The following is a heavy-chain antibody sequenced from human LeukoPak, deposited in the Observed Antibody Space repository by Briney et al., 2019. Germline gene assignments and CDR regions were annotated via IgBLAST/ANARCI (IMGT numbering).Heavy chain of an antibody. J-gene: IGHJ4*02. D-gene: IGHD6-13*01. Sequence: ASVKDSRKAAGYTYTRHQIHWVGQAAGQGREWMGYMNHKTGETKNSKKFGGRVTETRDTAINTAYMELTRLTSAAPAIYYCARDTRVATDGKAGYWGQGPL. CDR1: GYTYTRHQ. V-gene: IGHV1-2*02. CDR2: MNHKTGET. CDR3: ARDTRVATDGKAGY.